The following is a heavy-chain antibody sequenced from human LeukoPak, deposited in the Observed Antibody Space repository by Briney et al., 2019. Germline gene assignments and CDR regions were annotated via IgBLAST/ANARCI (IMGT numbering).Heavy chain of an antibody. CDR2: ISGSGGST. J-gene: IGHJ4*02. CDR1: GFTLSSYA. CDR3: AKEEWLGKMNFFDY. Sequence: PGGSLRLSCAASGFTLSSYAMSWVRQAPGKGLGWVSAISGSGGSTYYADSVKGRFTISRDNSKNTLYLQMNRLRAEDTAVYYCAKEEWLGKMNFFDYWGQGTLVTVSS. V-gene: IGHV3-23*01. D-gene: IGHD6-19*01.